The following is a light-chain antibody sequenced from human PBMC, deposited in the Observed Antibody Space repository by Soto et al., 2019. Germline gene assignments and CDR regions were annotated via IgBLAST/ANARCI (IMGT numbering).Light chain of an antibody. J-gene: IGKJ4*01. CDR3: QQYNDWPAVT. Sequence: EIVMTQSPDTLSVSPGETATLSCRASQSIGSDLAWYQQKPGQAPRLILYGATTRATGIPARFGGFGSGTYFNLFITMQSEDFAVYYCQQYNDWPAVTFGGGTRVDIK. CDR2: GAT. V-gene: IGKV3-15*01. CDR1: QSIGSD.